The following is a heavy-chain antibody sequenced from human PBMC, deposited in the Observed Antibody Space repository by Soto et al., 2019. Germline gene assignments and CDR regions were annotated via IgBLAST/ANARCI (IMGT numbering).Heavy chain of an antibody. CDR1: GFTFSTYG. V-gene: IGHV3-33*01. Sequence: PGGSLRLSCAASGFTFSTYGMHWVRQAPGKGLEWVAVIWYDGSKKYYADSVKGRFTISRDNSKNTLYLQMNSLRAEDTAVYYCARDSFWSGYSFDYWGQGTLVTVSS. D-gene: IGHD3-3*01. J-gene: IGHJ4*02. CDR3: ARDSFWSGYSFDY. CDR2: IWYDGSKK.